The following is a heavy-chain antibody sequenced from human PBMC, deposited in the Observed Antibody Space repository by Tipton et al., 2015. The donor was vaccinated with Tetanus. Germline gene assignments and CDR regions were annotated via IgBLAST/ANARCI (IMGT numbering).Heavy chain of an antibody. Sequence: TLSLTCAVYAGSFSGYYWTWIRQSPGEGLEWIGSIYYSGSTYYNPSLKSRVTISVDTSKNQFSLKLSSVTAADTAVYYCASSHYDFWSGYLNWFDPWGQGTLVTVSS. CDR2: IYYSGST. J-gene: IGHJ5*02. CDR1: AGSFSGYY. CDR3: ASSHYDFWSGYLNWFDP. V-gene: IGHV4-34*01. D-gene: IGHD3-3*01.